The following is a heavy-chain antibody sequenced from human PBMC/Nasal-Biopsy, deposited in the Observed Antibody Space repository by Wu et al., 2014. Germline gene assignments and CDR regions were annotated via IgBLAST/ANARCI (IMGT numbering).Heavy chain of an antibody. Sequence: VKVSCKASGYTFANYGISWVRQAPGQGLEWLAWISVYNGNTKFAQTVQGRVTVTTDTSTTTAYMELRSLRSDDTAIYYCARDPPSTTAAAMFDYWGQGTLVTV. D-gene: IGHD2-2*01. CDR3: ARDPPSTTAAAMFDY. CDR1: GYTFANYG. V-gene: IGHV1-18*01. J-gene: IGHJ4*02. CDR2: ISVYNGNT.